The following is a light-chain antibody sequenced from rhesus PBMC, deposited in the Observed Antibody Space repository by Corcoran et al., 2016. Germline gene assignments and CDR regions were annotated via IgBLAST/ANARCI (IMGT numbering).Light chain of an antibody. CDR3: QQHNSHPYS. J-gene: IGKJ2*01. CDR1: QTISSY. CDR2: AAS. Sequence: DIQMTQSPSSLSASVGDRVTITCRASQTISSYLAWYQQKPGKVPKLLLYAASSLEIGVPSRFRGSGSGTEITLTISSLQPEDFATYYCQQHNSHPYSFGQGTKVEIK. V-gene: IGKV1S5*01.